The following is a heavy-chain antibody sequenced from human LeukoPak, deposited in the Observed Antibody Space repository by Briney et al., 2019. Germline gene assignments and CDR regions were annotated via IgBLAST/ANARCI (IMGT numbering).Heavy chain of an antibody. J-gene: IGHJ3*02. D-gene: IGHD3-22*01. CDR2: ITGSGGST. CDR1: GFTFSSCA. CDR3: AKARSGYFNAFDI. V-gene: IGHV3-23*01. Sequence: GGSLRLTCAASGFTFSSCAISWVRQAPGKGLEWVSAITGSGGSTYYPDSVKGRFTISRDNSKNTLYLQMNSLRAEDTAVYYCAKARSGYFNAFDIWGQGTMVTVSS.